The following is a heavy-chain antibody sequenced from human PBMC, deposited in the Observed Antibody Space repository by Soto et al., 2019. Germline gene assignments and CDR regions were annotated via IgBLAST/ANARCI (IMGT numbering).Heavy chain of an antibody. CDR1: GYTFTGYY. CDR3: ARGGGRVPAAIGFDY. J-gene: IGHJ4*02. CDR2: INPNSGGT. V-gene: IGHV1-2*02. Sequence: ASVKVSCKASGYTFTGYYMHWVRQAPGQGLEWMGWINPNSGGTNYAQKFQGRVTMTRDTSISTAYMELSRLRSDDTAVYYCARGGGRVPAAIGFDYWGQGTLVTVSS. D-gene: IGHD2-2*02.